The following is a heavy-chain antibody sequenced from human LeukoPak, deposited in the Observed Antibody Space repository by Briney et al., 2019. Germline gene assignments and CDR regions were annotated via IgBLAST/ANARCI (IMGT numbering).Heavy chain of an antibody. V-gene: IGHV3-30*02. J-gene: IGHJ5*02. D-gene: IGHD2-2*01. CDR3: AKDTMPPKAGFDP. Sequence: GGSLRLSCAASGFTFSSYGMHWVRQAPGKGLEWVAFIRYDGSNRYYADSVKGRFTISRDNSKNTLYLQMNILRDEDTDVYYCAKDTMPPKAGFDPWGQGTLVTVSS. CDR2: IRYDGSNR. CDR1: GFTFSSYG.